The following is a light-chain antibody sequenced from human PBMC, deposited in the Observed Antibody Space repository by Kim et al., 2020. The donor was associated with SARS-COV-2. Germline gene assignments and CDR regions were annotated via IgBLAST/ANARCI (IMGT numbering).Light chain of an antibody. CDR3: ATWDDSLSGWM. CDR1: WSNVGRNY. Sequence: GQRVLISCSGSWSNVGRNYVYWYQQLPGTAPNLLIHRNNQRPSGVPDRFSGSKSGTSASLAISGLRSEDEGDYYCATWDDSLSGWMFGGGTKVTVL. V-gene: IGLV1-47*01. J-gene: IGLJ3*02. CDR2: RNN.